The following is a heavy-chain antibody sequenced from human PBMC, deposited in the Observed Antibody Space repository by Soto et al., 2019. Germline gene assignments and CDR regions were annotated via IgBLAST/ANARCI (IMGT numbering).Heavy chain of an antibody. CDR1: GFTFSSSA. V-gene: IGHV3-30-3*01. J-gene: IGHJ4*02. Sequence: QVQLVESGGGVVQPGRSLRLSCAASGFTFSSSAMHWVRLAPGKGLEWVAVISYDGSNKYYADSVKGRFTISRDNSKNTLYLQMNSLRAEDTAVYYCARDKRDLRFLEWSYYFDYWGQGTLVTVSS. CDR2: ISYDGSNK. D-gene: IGHD3-3*01. CDR3: ARDKRDLRFLEWSYYFDY.